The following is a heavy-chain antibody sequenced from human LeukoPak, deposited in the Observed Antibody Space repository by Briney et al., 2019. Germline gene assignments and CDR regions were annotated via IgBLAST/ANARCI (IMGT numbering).Heavy chain of an antibody. Sequence: PGGSLRLSCAASGFTFSSYSMNWVRQAPGKGLEWVSSISNSSSSYIYYADSVKGRFTISRDNAKNSLYLQMNSLRAEDTAVYYCARHLYYDSSGYYYWGQGTLVTVSS. CDR2: ISNSSSSYI. CDR1: GFTFSSYS. J-gene: IGHJ4*02. V-gene: IGHV3-21*01. CDR3: ARHLYYDSSGYYY. D-gene: IGHD3-22*01.